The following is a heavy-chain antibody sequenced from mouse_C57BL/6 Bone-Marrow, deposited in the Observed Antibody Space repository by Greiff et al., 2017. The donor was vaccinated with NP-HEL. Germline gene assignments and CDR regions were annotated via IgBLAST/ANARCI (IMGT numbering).Heavy chain of an antibody. CDR3: AKGFYSPFAY. CDR1: GYTFTSYG. V-gene: IGHV1-69*01. J-gene: IGHJ3*01. Sequence: QVQLQQPGAELVMPGASVKLSCKASGYTFTSYGMHWVKQRPGQGLEWIGEIDPSDSYTNYNQKFKGNSTLTVDKSSSTAYMQLSSLTSEDSAVYYCAKGFYSPFAYWGQGTLVTVSA. D-gene: IGHD1-1*01. CDR2: IDPSDSYT.